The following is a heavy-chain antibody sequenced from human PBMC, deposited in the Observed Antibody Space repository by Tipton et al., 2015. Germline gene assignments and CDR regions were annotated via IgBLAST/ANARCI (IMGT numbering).Heavy chain of an antibody. J-gene: IGHJ6*02. Sequence: TLSLTCTVSGGSISVSSVYWGWIRQSPGKGLEWIGSYYYTGATYYNPSLKSRVNISADRSKDHFSLRLTSVAAADTAVYYCARGREPYYYYGMDVWGQGTTVTISS. D-gene: IGHD1-26*01. CDR3: ARGREPYYYYGMDV. V-gene: IGHV4-39*02. CDR2: YYYTGAT. CDR1: GGSISVSSVY.